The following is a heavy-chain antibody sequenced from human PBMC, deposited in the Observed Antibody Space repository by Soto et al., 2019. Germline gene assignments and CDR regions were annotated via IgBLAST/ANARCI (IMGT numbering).Heavy chain of an antibody. CDR3: ASDMSPT. J-gene: IGHJ5*02. CDR2: MNPNSGHT. V-gene: IGHV1-8*01. Sequence: QVQLVQSGAEVKKPGASVKVSCKASGYTVTSHDIKWMRQATGQGLEWMGWMNPNSGHTTYAQKFQGRVTMTRDTSISTAYMELTSLRAEDTAVYYCASDMSPTWGQGTLVTVSS. CDR1: GYTVTSHD. D-gene: IGHD3-9*01.